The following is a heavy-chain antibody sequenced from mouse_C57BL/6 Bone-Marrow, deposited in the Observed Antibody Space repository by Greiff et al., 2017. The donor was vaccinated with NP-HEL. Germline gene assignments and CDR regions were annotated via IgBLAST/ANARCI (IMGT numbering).Heavy chain of an antibody. V-gene: IGHV1-53*01. CDR3: ARSRLLRPPWFAY. D-gene: IGHD2-3*01. CDR1: GYTFTSYW. Sequence: VQLQQPGTELVKPGASVKLSCKASGYTFTSYWMHWVKQRPGQGLEWIGNINPSNGGTNYNEKFKSKATLTVDKSSSTAYMQLSSLTSEDSAGYYCARSRLLRPPWFAYWGQGTLVTVSA. J-gene: IGHJ3*01. CDR2: INPSNGGT.